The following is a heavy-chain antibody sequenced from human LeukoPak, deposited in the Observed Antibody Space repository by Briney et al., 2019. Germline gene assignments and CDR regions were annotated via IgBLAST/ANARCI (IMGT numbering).Heavy chain of an antibody. D-gene: IGHD2-15*01. Sequence: ASVKVSCKASGYTFTSYCISWVRQAPGQGLEWMGWISAYNGNTNYAQKLQGRVTMTTDTSTSTAYMELRSLRSDDTAVYYCARDDSDMTPCDYWGQGTLVTVSS. V-gene: IGHV1-18*04. CDR3: ARDDSDMTPCDY. CDR2: ISAYNGNT. CDR1: GYTFTSYC. J-gene: IGHJ4*02.